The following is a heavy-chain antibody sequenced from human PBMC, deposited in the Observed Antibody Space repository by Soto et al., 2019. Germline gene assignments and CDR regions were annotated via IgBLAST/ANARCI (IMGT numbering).Heavy chain of an antibody. J-gene: IGHJ6*03. Sequence: EVQLVKSGGGLVQPGGSLRLSCAASGFTFSSYWMHWVRQVPGKGLVWVSRLYTDGSRTIYADYVKGRFPISRDNAKNTLYLQMNSLRAEDTAVYYCARGAGGYYYMDVWGKGTTVTVSS. CDR2: LYTDGSRT. CDR1: GFTFSSYW. V-gene: IGHV3-74*01. CDR3: ARGAGGYYYMDV. D-gene: IGHD3-10*01.